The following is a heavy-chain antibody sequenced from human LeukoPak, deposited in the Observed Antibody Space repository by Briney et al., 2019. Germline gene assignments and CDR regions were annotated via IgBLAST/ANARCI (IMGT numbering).Heavy chain of an antibody. V-gene: IGHV4-61*01. CDR2: IYYSGST. CDR3: AKDGGSHLFDY. CDR1: GGSVSSGSYY. J-gene: IGHJ4*02. Sequence: SETLSLTCTVSGGSVSSGSYYWSWLRQPPGKGLEWIGNIYYSGSTNYNPSLKSRVTISVDTSKNQFSLKLSSVTAADTAVYYCAKDGGSHLFDYWGQGALVTVSS. D-gene: IGHD1-26*01.